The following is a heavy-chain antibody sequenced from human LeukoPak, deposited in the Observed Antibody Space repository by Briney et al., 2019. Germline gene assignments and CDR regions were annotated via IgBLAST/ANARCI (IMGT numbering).Heavy chain of an antibody. Sequence: ASVKVSCKASGYTFTGYYMHWVRQAPGQGLEWMGWINPNSGGTNYAQKLQGRVTMTTDTSTSTAYMELRSLRSDDTAVYYCARGWELLGYFDYWGQGTLVTVSS. J-gene: IGHJ4*02. D-gene: IGHD1-26*01. CDR3: ARGWELLGYFDY. V-gene: IGHV1-2*02. CDR1: GYTFTGYY. CDR2: INPNSGGT.